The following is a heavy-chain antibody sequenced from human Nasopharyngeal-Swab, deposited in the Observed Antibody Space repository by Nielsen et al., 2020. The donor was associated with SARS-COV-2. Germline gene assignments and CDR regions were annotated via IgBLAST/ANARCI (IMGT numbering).Heavy chain of an antibody. D-gene: IGHD3-3*01. CDR1: GYTLTELS. J-gene: IGHJ4*02. V-gene: IGHV1-24*01. CDR2: FDPKDGET. Sequence: ASVKVSCKVSGYTLTELSMHWVRQAPGKGLEWMGGFDPKDGETIYAQKFQGRVTMTEDTSTDTAYMELSSLRSEDTAVYYCATYPLRSGYYTGREFDYWGQGTLVTVSS. CDR3: ATYPLRSGYYTGREFDY.